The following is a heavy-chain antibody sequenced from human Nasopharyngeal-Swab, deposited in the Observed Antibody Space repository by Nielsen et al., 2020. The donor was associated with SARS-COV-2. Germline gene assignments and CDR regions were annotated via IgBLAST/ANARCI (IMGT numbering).Heavy chain of an antibody. CDR3: ARGFDY. J-gene: IGHJ4*02. V-gene: IGHV4-59*13. CDR2: IYYSGST. Sequence: ESLKISCTVSGGSISSYYWSWIRQPPGKGPEWIGYIYYSGSTNYNPSLKSRVTISVDTSKNQFSLKLSSVTAADTAVYYCARGFDYWGQGTLVTVSS. CDR1: GGSISSYY.